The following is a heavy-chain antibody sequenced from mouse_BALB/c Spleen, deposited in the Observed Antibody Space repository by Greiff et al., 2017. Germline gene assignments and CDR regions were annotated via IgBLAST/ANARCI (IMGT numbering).Heavy chain of an antibody. CDR2: IYPGDGDT. J-gene: IGHJ1*01. V-gene: IGHV1-80*01. CDR1: GYAFSSYW. CDR3: ARDYYGSSYWYFDV. D-gene: IGHD1-1*01. Sequence: QVHVKQSGAELVRPGSSVKISWKASGYAFSSYWMNWVKQRPGQGLEWIGQIYPGDGDTNYNGKFKGKATLTADKSSSTAYMQLSSLTSEDSAVYFCARDYYGSSYWYFDVWGAGTTVTVSS.